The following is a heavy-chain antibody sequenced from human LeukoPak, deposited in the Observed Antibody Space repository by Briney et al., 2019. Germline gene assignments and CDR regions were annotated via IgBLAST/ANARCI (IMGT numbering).Heavy chain of an antibody. V-gene: IGHV5-51*01. CDR1: GYSFTSYW. J-gene: IGHJ6*02. Sequence: GESLKISCKGSGYSFTSYWIGWVRQMPGKGLEWVGIIYPGDSDTRYSPSFQGQVTISADKSISTAYLQWSSLKASDTAMYYCARGDGYNNVYYGMDVWGQGTTVTVSS. CDR3: ARGDGYNNVYYGMDV. CDR2: IYPGDSDT. D-gene: IGHD5-24*01.